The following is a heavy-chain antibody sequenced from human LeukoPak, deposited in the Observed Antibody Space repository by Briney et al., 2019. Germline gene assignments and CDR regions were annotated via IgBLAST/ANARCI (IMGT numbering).Heavy chain of an antibody. CDR2: VLIGSKLT. D-gene: IGHD2-2*01. CDR1: GFTFSSYS. J-gene: IGHJ4*02. Sequence: PGGSLRLSCAASGFTFSSYSMNWVRQAPGKGLEWVSSVLIGSKLTYHADSVKGRFIVSRDDSKSTLYLQMHSLRAEDTAVYYCVKRPASSDAYFEEWGRGTLVTVSS. V-gene: IGHV3-21*04. CDR3: VKRPASSDAYFEE.